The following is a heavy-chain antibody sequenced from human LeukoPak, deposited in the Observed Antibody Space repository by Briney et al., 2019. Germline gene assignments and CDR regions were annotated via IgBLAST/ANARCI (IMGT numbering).Heavy chain of an antibody. J-gene: IGHJ4*02. V-gene: IGHV1-2*02. D-gene: IGHD1-1*01. CDR2: INPNNGAT. Sequence: GTSVKVSCKASGYAFTGHYIHWVRQAPGQGLEWMGWINPNNGATKSAQKFQGRITLTRDTSISTAYMDLGRLRSGDTAAYYCATLGTQTGMYDYWGQGTLVTVSS. CDR1: GYAFTGHY. CDR3: ATLGTQTGMYDY.